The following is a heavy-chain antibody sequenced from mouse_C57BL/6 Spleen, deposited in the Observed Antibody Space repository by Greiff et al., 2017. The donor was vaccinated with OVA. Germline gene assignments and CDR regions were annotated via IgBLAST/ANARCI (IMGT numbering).Heavy chain of an antibody. CDR3: AREGGLGLRYFDV. V-gene: IGHV1-80*01. CDR1: GYAFSSYW. Sequence: VQLQQSGAELVKPGASVKISCKASGYAFSSYWMNWVKQRPGKGLEWIGQIYPGDGDTNYNGKFKGKATLTAAKSSSTAYMQLSSLTSEDSAVYFCAREGGLGLRYFDVWGTGTTVTVSS. CDR2: IYPGDGDT. J-gene: IGHJ1*03. D-gene: IGHD4-1*01.